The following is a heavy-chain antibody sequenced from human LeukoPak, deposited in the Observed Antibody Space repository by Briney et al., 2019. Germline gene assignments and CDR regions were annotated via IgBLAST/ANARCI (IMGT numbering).Heavy chain of an antibody. D-gene: IGHD2-2*01. J-gene: IGHJ4*02. CDR3: ARDPDCSSTSCQKAGPD. CDR1: GGSISSGDYY. V-gene: IGHV4-30-4*01. CDR2: IYYSGST. Sequence: SRTLSLTCTVSGGSISSGDYYWSWIRQPPGKGLEWIGYIYYSGSTYYNPSLKSRVTISVDTSKNQFSLKLSSVTAADTAVYYCARDPDCSSTSCQKAGPDWGQGTLVTVSS.